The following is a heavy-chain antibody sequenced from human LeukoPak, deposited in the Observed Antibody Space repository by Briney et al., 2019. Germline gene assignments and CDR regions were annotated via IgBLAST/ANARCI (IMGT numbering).Heavy chain of an antibody. D-gene: IGHD7-27*01. CDR2: MSPNSGNA. V-gene: IGHV1-8*01. J-gene: IGHJ4*02. CDR1: GYTFTSYD. Sequence: ASVKVSCKASGYTFTSYDINWMRQATGQGLEWMGWMSPNSGNAGYAQKFQGRVTMTRDTSTGTAYLELSSLRSEDSAVYYCVRTPPNWGADFWGQGTLVTVSS. CDR3: VRTPPNWGADF.